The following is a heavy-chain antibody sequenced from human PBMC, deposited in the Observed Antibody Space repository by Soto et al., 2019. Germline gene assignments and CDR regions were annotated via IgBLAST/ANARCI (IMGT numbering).Heavy chain of an antibody. J-gene: IGHJ4*01. CDR1: GDSIRNYY. CDR2: IFYSGST. V-gene: IGHV4-59*01. Sequence: PSETLSLTCTVSGDSIRNYYWIWIRQPPGKGLEYIGYIFYSGSTNYNPSLKSRVAISVDTSRNQFALKLRSVTAADTATYYCARVKRGYSYGSIIDFWGRGTLVTVSS. CDR3: ARVKRGYSYGSIIDF. D-gene: IGHD5-18*01.